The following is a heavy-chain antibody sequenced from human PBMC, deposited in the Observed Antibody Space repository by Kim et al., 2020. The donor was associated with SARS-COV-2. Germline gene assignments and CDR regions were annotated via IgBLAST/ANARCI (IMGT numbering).Heavy chain of an antibody. CDR2: MKSHPSGGTI. Sequence: GGSLRLSCSGSGFTFSNAWMNWVRQAPGKAPEWVGRMKSHPSGGTIDYAAAVRDRFRISRDDSKNTLYLQMNSLKNEDTAVYYCSTDRPMTGAKSFDYWGQGTLVTVSS. CDR3: STDRPMTGAKSFDY. J-gene: IGHJ4*02. D-gene: IGHD3-9*01. CDR1: GFTFSNAW. V-gene: IGHV3-15*01.